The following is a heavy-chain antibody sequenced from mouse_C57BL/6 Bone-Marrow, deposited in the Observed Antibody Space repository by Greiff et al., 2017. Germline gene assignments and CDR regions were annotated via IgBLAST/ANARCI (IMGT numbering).Heavy chain of an antibody. CDR2: IYPGSGNT. Sequence: QVQLQQPGAELVKPGASVKMSCKASGYTFTSYWITWVKQRPGQGLEWIGDIYPGSGNTNYNEKFKSKATLTVDTSSSTAYMQLSSLTSEDSAVYYCAREGIYYYGSSWYFDVWGTGTTVTVSS. D-gene: IGHD1-1*01. CDR3: AREGIYYYGSSWYFDV. V-gene: IGHV1-55*01. CDR1: GYTFTSYW. J-gene: IGHJ1*03.